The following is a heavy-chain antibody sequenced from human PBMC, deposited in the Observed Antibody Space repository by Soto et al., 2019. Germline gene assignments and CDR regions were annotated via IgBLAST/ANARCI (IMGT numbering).Heavy chain of an antibody. J-gene: IGHJ4*02. CDR2: ISVYYGNT. D-gene: IGHD1-26*01. CDR1: NYTFTSYG. CDR3: ASGGLQWEGGLFDF. Sequence: ASVKVSCKASNYTFTSYGISWVRQAPGQGLEWMGWISVYYGNTNYAQKFQDRVTMTTDTSTSKAYLELRSLTSDDTAVYYCASGGLQWEGGLFDFWGQGTLVTVSS. V-gene: IGHV1-18*04.